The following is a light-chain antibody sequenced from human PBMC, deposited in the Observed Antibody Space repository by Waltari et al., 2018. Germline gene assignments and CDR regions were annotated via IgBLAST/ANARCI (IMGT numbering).Light chain of an antibody. J-gene: IGLJ2*01. V-gene: IGLV1-51*01. CDR2: DNE. CDR3: GTWDSSRNIGV. CDR1: SSSFEDSY. Sequence: QSVLTQPPSVSADPGEKVTIPCSGSSSSFEDSYVSWYQKLPGTAPKLLIYDNEKRPSGIPDRCPGSKAGTSASLGITGLQTGDEADYFCGTWDSSRNIGVFGGGTKLTVL.